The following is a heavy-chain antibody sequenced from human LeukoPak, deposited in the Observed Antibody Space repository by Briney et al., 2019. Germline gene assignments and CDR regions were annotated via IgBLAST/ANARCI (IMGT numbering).Heavy chain of an antibody. CDR1: GYTFTGYY. J-gene: IGHJ5*02. V-gene: IGHV1-2*02. CDR2: INPNSGGT. CDR3: ARAGGRSWFDP. Sequence: ASVKVSCKASGYTFTGYYMHWVRQAPGQGLEGMGWINPNSGGTNYAQKFQGRVTMTTDTSMSTAYMELSRLTSDDTAVYYCARAGGRSWFDPWGQGTLVTVSS.